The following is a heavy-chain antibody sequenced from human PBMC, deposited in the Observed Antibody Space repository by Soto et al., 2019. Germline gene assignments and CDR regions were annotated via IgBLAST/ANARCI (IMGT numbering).Heavy chain of an antibody. Sequence: QVQLQESGPGLVKPSQTLSLTCTVSGASISSGDYYWTWIRQPPGKGLEWIGSIYYSGSTYYNPSLKSRVTISVDTCNNQFSLKLSSVTAADTAVYYCARASYDSSTYYLDYWGQGTLVTVSS. CDR1: GASISSGDYY. CDR3: ARASYDSSTYYLDY. D-gene: IGHD3-22*01. J-gene: IGHJ4*02. CDR2: IYYSGST. V-gene: IGHV4-30-4*01.